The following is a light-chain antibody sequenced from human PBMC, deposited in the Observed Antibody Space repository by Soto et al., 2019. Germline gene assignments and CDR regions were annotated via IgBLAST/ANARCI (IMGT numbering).Light chain of an antibody. CDR3: TSYTSSYIFV. CDR1: SSDVGASEY. Sequence: QSVLTRPPSASGSPGQSVTISCTGTSSDVGASEYVSWYRQHPGKAPKLMIYQVSKRPSGVPDRFSGSRSGNTASLTVSGLQAEDEADYYCTSYTSSYIFVLGGGTKVTVL. CDR2: QVS. J-gene: IGLJ1*01. V-gene: IGLV2-8*01.